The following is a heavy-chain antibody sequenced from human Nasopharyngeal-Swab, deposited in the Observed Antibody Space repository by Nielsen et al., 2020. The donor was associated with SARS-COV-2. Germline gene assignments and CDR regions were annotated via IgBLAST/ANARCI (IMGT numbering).Heavy chain of an antibody. CDR1: GYTFTSYA. V-gene: IGHV7-4-1*02. D-gene: IGHD6-19*01. CDR2: INTNTGNP. J-gene: IGHJ5*02. CDR3: ARDGLSLQYSSGWYGWFDP. Sequence: ASVKVSCKASGYTFTSYAMNWVRQAPGQGLKWMGWINTNTGNPTYAQGFTGRFVFSLDTSVSTAYLQISSLKAEDTAVYYCARDGLSLQYSSGWYGWFDPWGQGTLVTVSS.